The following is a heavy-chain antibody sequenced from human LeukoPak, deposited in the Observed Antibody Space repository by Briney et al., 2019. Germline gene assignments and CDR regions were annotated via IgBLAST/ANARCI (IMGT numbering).Heavy chain of an antibody. CDR2: IYHSGST. Sequence: SETLSLTCAVSGGSISSSNWWSGVRQPPGKGLEWIGEIYHSGSTNYNPSLKSRVTISVDKSKNQFSLKLSSVTAADTAVYYCAREGAAAGTVDYWGQGTLVTVSS. CDR3: AREGAAAGTVDY. V-gene: IGHV4-4*02. D-gene: IGHD6-13*01. J-gene: IGHJ4*02. CDR1: GGSISSSNW.